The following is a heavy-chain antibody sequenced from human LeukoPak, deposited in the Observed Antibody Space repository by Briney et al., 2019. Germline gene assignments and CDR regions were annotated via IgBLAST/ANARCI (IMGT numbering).Heavy chain of an antibody. J-gene: IGHJ4*02. V-gene: IGHV4-38-2*02. CDR2: IYHSGST. Sequence: SETLSLTCTVSGYSISSGYYWGWIRQPPGKGLEWIGSIYHSGSTYYNPSLKSRVTISVDTSKNQFSLKLNSVTAADTAVYYCARDPGGSNDYWGQGTLVTVSS. CDR1: GYSISSGYY. CDR3: ARDPGGSNDY. D-gene: IGHD2-15*01.